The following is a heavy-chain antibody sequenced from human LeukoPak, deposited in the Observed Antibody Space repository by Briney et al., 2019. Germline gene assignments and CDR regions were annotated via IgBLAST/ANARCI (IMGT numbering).Heavy chain of an antibody. Sequence: SETLSLTCTVSGGSISGYYWIWIRQPPGKGLEWIGYIYYSGTTNYNPSLKRRVTILLKKYKKQFFLKQRSRPTADKAVFYCGRHRYSGYDRVFDYWGQGTLVTVSS. CDR1: GGSISGYY. D-gene: IGHD5-12*01. CDR3: GRHRYSGYDRVFDY. V-gene: IGHV4-59*08. J-gene: IGHJ4*02. CDR2: IYYSGTT.